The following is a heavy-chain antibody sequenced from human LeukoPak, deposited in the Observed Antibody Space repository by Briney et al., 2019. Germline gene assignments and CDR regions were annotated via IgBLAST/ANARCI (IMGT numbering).Heavy chain of an antibody. CDR2: IIPIFGTA. CDR1: GGTFTSYA. CDR3: ARVVPYIRGHYYYYYMDV. V-gene: IGHV1-69*06. J-gene: IGHJ6*03. Sequence: ASVKVSCKASGGTFTSYASSWVRQAPGERLEGMGGIIPIFGTANYAQKFQGRVTITADKSTSTAYMELSSLRSEDTAVYYCARVVPYIRGHYYYYYMDVWGKGTTVTVSS. D-gene: IGHD3-10*02.